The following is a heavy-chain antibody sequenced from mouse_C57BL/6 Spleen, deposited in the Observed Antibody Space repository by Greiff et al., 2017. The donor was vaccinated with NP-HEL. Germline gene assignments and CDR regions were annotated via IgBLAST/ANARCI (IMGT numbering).Heavy chain of an antibody. Sequence: EVQLVESGEGLVKPGGSLKLSCAASGFTFSSYAMSWVRQTPEKRLEWVAYISSGGDYIYYADTVKGRFTISRDNARNTLYLQMSRLKSEDTAMYYCTRDPHYYGHYAMDYWGQGTSVTVSS. CDR1: GFTFSSYA. D-gene: IGHD1-1*01. V-gene: IGHV5-9-1*02. CDR3: TRDPHYYGHYAMDY. J-gene: IGHJ4*01. CDR2: ISSGGDYI.